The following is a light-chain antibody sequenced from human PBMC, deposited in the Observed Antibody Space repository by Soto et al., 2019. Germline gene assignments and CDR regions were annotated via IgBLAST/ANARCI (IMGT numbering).Light chain of an antibody. J-gene: IGKJ3*01. V-gene: IGKV3-11*01. CDR3: QQRSNWLFT. CDR1: QSVSSY. CDR2: DAS. Sequence: EIVLTQSPATLSLSPGERATLSCRASQSVSSYLAWYQQKPGQAPRLLIYDASNRATGIPARFSGSGSGTDSTLTISSLEPEDLSVYYCQQRSNWLFTFGPGTKVDIK.